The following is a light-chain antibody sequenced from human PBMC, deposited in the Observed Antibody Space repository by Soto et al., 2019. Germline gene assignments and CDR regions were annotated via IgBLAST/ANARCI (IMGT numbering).Light chain of an antibody. J-gene: IGLJ1*01. V-gene: IGLV2-14*01. Sequence: QSALTQPASVSGSPGQSITISCTGTSSDVGGYNCVSWYQQHPGKAPKLMIYDVSNRPSGVSNRFSGSKSGNTASLTISGLQAEDEADYYCSSYRSSNTGVFGTGTKLTVL. CDR3: SSYRSSNTGV. CDR1: SSDVGGYNC. CDR2: DVS.